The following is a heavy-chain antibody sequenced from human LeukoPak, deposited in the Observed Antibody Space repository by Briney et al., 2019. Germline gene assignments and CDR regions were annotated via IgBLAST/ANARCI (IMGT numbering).Heavy chain of an antibody. D-gene: IGHD3-16*01. CDR1: VVSVSNYY. V-gene: IGHV3-66*03. CDR2: IRDSGET. J-gene: IGHJ5*01. Sequence: PGGSLRLFCAGSVVSVSNYYMNWVRQAPGKWLEWVSLIRDSGETFYADSVKGRFAISRDNSKNTVYLQMNRLRVEDTAVYFCARDRAVTQVWVEFDSWGQGTLVIVSS. CDR3: ARDRAVTQVWVEFDS.